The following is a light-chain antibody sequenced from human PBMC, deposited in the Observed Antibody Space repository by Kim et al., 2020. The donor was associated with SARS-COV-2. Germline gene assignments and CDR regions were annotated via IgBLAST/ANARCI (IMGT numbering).Light chain of an antibody. CDR1: SSDVGDYNY. Sequence: GQSIPISCPETSSDVGDYNYVSWYQQHPGKAPKLMIHDVTKRPSGVSNRFSGSKSGNTASLTISGLQAEDEADYYCSSYTSGSSYVFGTGTKVTVL. V-gene: IGLV2-14*01. CDR3: SSYTSGSSYV. CDR2: DVT. J-gene: IGLJ1*01.